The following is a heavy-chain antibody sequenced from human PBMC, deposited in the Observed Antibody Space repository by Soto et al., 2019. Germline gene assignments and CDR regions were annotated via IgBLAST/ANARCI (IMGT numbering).Heavy chain of an antibody. Sequence: SETLSLTCTVSGGSISSYYWSWIRQPPGKGLEWIGYIYYSGSTNYNPSLKSRVTISVDTSKNQFSLKLSSVTAADTAVYYCARWLILTGYYNEYYFDYWGQGTLVTVSS. V-gene: IGHV4-59*08. CDR1: GGSISSYY. CDR2: IYYSGST. D-gene: IGHD3-9*01. CDR3: ARWLILTGYYNEYYFDY. J-gene: IGHJ4*02.